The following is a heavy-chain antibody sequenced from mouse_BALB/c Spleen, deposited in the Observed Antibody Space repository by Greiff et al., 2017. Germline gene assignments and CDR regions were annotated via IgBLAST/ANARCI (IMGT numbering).Heavy chain of an antibody. CDR1: GFTFSSFG. CDR3: ARNSQRAMDY. J-gene: IGHJ4*01. V-gene: IGHV5-17*02. CDR2: ISSGSSTI. D-gene: IGHD6-1*01. Sequence: EVNVVESGGGLVQPGGSRKLSCAASGFTFSSFGMHWVRQAPEKGLEWVAYISSGSSTIYYADTVKGRFTISRDNPKNTLFLQMTSLRSEDTAMYYCARNSQRAMDYWGQGTSVTVSS.